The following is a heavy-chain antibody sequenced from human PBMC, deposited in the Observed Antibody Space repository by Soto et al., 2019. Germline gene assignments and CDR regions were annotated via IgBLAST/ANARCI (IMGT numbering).Heavy chain of an antibody. D-gene: IGHD2-2*01. CDR2: ISGRGGST. J-gene: IGHJ4*02. CDR3: AKDPRSSAGDN. CDR1: EFTFNSYD. V-gene: IGHV3-23*01. Sequence: GGSLRLSCSAPEFTFNSYDMHCVRQATGKSLEWVSAISGRGGSTYYADSVKGRFTISRDSSKNTQYLQVNNLRAEDTLVYYGAKDPRSSAGDNWGQ.